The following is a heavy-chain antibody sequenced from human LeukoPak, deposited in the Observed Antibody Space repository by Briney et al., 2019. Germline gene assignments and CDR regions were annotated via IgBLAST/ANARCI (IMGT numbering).Heavy chain of an antibody. CDR3: ARNYGDYVNGWYYYYMDV. V-gene: IGHV4-59*01. Sequence: SETLSLTCTVSGGSISSNYWRWIRQPPGKGLEGIGYIYYSGSTNYNPSLKSRVTISVDTSKNQFSLKLSSVTAADTAVYYCARNYGDYVNGWYYYYMDVWGKGTTVTVSS. CDR1: GGSISSNY. J-gene: IGHJ6*03. D-gene: IGHD4-17*01. CDR2: IYYSGST.